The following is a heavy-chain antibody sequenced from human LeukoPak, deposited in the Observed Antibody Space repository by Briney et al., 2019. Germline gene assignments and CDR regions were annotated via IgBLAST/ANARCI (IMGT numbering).Heavy chain of an antibody. CDR3: AKVRKGVGAFDL. V-gene: IGHV3-20*04. J-gene: IGHJ3*01. Sequence: PGGSLRLSCAASGFTFDDYGMSWVRQAPGKGLEWVSGINWNGGSTGYADSVKGRFTISRDNAKNSLYLQMNSLRAEDTAIYYCAKVRKGVGAFDLWGQGTMVTVSS. CDR2: INWNGGST. CDR1: GFTFDDYG. D-gene: IGHD3-16*01.